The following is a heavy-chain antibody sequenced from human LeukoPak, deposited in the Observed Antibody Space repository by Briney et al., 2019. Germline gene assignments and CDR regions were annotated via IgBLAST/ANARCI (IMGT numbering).Heavy chain of an antibody. CDR2: ISGSGGST. D-gene: IGHD1-26*01. J-gene: IGHJ3*02. CDR1: GFTFSSYA. Sequence: PGGSLRLSCAASGFTFSSYAMSWVRQAPGKGVEWVSAISGSGGSTYYADFVKGRFTISRDNSKNTLYLQMNSLRAEDTAVYYCARVKLWQLLFRAFDIWGQGTMVTVSS. V-gene: IGHV3-23*01. CDR3: ARVKLWQLLFRAFDI.